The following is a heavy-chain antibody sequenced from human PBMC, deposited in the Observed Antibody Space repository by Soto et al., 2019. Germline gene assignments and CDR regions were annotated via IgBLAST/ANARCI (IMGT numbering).Heavy chain of an antibody. V-gene: IGHV3-30-3*01. CDR3: AMLASGYCSGGSCYSIAFDI. D-gene: IGHD2-15*01. CDR2: ISYDGSNK. CDR1: GFTFSSYA. Sequence: QVQLVESGGGVVQPGRSLRLSCAASGFTFSSYAMHWVRQAPGKGLEWVAVISYDGSNKYYADSVKGRFTISRDNSKNTLYLQMNSLRAEDTAVYYCAMLASGYCSGGSCYSIAFDIWGQGTMVTVSS. J-gene: IGHJ3*02.